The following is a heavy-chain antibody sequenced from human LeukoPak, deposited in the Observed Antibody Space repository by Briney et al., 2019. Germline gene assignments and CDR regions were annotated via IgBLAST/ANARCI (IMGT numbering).Heavy chain of an antibody. CDR3: ARRANWNAPFDY. J-gene: IGHJ4*02. D-gene: IGHD1-1*01. Sequence: SETLSLTFTVSGYSLSSGYYWVWIRQPPGKGLEWIGHIYHSGSTYYNPSLTSRVTIPLHTAKHHFSLKLSSVTAADAAVYYCARRANWNAPFDYWGQGTLVTVSS. CDR1: GYSLSSGYY. V-gene: IGHV4-38-2*02. CDR2: IYHSGST.